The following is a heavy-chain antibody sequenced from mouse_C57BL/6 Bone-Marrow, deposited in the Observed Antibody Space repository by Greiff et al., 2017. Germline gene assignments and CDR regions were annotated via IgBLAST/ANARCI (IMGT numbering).Heavy chain of an antibody. Sequence: QVQLQQSGAELVKPGASVKMSCKASGYTFTSYWITWVKQRPGQGLEWIGDIYPGSGSTNYNEKFKSKATLTVDTSSSTAYMQLSSLTSEDSAVYFCARRVRTTVVPFAYWGQGTLVTVSA. CDR3: ARRVRTTVVPFAY. CDR1: GYTFTSYW. D-gene: IGHD1-1*01. CDR2: IYPGSGST. J-gene: IGHJ3*01. V-gene: IGHV1-55*01.